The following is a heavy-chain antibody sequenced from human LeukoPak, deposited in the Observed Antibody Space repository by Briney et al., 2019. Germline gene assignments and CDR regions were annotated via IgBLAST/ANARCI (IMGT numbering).Heavy chain of an antibody. CDR1: GFTLSSNH. CDR3: ARVAEAGYFDY. D-gene: IGHD6-19*01. Sequence: PGGSLRLSCAASGFTLSSNHMSWVRQAPGKGLEWVSVIYSGGSAHSADSVKGRFTISKDNSKNTLYLQMNSLRAEDTAVYYCARVAEAGYFDYWGQGTLVTVSS. J-gene: IGHJ4*02. CDR2: IYSGGSA. V-gene: IGHV3-53*01.